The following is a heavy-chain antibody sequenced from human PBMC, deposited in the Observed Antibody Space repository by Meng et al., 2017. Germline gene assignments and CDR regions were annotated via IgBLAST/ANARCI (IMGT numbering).Heavy chain of an antibody. D-gene: IGHD2-2*01. J-gene: IGHJ6*02. CDR1: GYTFTSYD. CDR3: ARSYCSSTSCYGMDV. CDR2: INPNSGGT. Sequence: ASVKVSCKASGYTFTSYDINWVRQAPGQGLEWMGRINPNSGGTNYAQKFQGRVTMTRDTSISTAYMELSRLRSDDTAVYYCARSYCSSTSCYGMDVWGQGTTVTVSS. V-gene: IGHV1-2*06.